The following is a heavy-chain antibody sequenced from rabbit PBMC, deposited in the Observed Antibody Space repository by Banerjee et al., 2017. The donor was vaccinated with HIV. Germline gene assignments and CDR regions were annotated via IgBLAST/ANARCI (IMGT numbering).Heavy chain of an antibody. V-gene: IGHV1S45*01. Sequence: LEESGGGLVKPGGSLTLTCTVSGFSFSSNWICWVHQAPGKGLEWIGCIYTGVGSTYYASWAKGRFTISKTSSTTVTLQMPSLTAADTATYFCARGFASNLWGPGTLVTVS. CDR1: GFSFSSNW. J-gene: IGHJ4*01. CDR2: IYTGVGST. CDR3: ARGFASNL.